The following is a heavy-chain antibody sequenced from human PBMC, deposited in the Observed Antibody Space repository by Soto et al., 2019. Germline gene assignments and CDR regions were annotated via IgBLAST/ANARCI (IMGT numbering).Heavy chain of an antibody. CDR2: IYYSGPS. J-gene: IGHJ4*02. V-gene: IGHV4-61*01. Sequence: SETLSLTCTVSGGSVSRDSNFWSWIRQPPGKGLEWIGYIYYSGPSRYNPSLESRVTISIDSSKNQVSLTLTSVTAADTAVYYCARGYSYYDHWGRGTLVTVSS. CDR1: GGSVSRDSNF. D-gene: IGHD4-4*01. CDR3: ARGYSYYDH.